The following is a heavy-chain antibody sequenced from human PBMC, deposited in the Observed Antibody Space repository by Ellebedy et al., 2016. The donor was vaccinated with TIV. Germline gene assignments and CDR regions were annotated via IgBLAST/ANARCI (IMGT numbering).Heavy chain of an antibody. CDR1: GYTFTRYYF. CDR3: ARGGRYSGSYNFDH. D-gene: IGHD1-26*01. Sequence: AASVKVSCKASGYTFTRYYFMHWVRQAPGQGLEWMGIINPGDGTTTYARKFQGRLTMTRDTSTSTFYMELGSLRSEDTAVYYCARGGRYSGSYNFDHWGQGSLVTVPS. J-gene: IGHJ4*02. V-gene: IGHV1-46*01. CDR2: INPGDGTT.